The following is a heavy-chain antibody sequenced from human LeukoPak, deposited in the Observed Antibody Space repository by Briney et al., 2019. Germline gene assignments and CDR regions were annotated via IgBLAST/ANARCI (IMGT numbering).Heavy chain of an antibody. CDR1: GGSFSGYY. CDR3: ARDHEYSSSPGFDY. Sequence: NPSETLSLTCAVYGGSFSGYYWSWIRQPPGKGLEWIGEINHSGTTYYNPSLKSRVTISVDKSKNQFSLKLSSVTAADTAVYYCARDHEYSSSPGFDYWGQGTLVTVSS. V-gene: IGHV4-34*01. J-gene: IGHJ4*02. D-gene: IGHD6-6*01. CDR2: INHSGTT.